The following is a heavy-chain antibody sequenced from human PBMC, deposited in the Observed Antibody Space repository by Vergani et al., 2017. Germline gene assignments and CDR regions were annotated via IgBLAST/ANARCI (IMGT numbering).Heavy chain of an antibody. CDR1: GFTSSYYG. V-gene: IGHV3-30*03. Sequence: QVHLVESGGGVVQPGRSLRLSCVVSGFTSSYYGMHWVRQAPGKGLEWVAVISYDGTQKYYADSVKGLFTISSDNSKSTLYLQMNSLRTEDTAVYYCATKSCGTPGCQIGYFREWGQGTLVTVSS. CDR3: ATKSCGTPGCQIGYFRE. D-gene: IGHD1-1*01. J-gene: IGHJ1*01. CDR2: ISYDGTQK.